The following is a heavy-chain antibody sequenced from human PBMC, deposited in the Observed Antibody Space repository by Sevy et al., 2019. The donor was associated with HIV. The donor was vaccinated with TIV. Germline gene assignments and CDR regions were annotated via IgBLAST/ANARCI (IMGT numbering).Heavy chain of an antibody. J-gene: IGHJ4*02. CDR3: ARADCGGDCYLVFDY. V-gene: IGHV3-33*01. CDR2: IWYDGSNK. D-gene: IGHD2-21*01. CDR1: GFTYSSYG. Sequence: GGSLRLSCAASGFTYSSYGMHWVRQAPGKGLEWVAVIWYDGSNKEYADSVKGRFTISRDNSKNTLYVQMNSLRAEDTAVYYCARADCGGDCYLVFDYRGQGTLVTVSS.